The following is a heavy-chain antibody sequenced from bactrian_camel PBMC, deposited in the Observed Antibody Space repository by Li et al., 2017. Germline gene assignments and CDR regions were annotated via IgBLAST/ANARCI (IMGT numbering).Heavy chain of an antibody. CDR3: AADPWLSDGGRCPAAPREYTY. V-gene: IGHV3S53*01. J-gene: IGHJ4*01. D-gene: IGHD6*01. CDR1: KYTYK. CDR2: IDSSGTT. Sequence: HVQLVESGGGSVQAGGSLRLSCEASKYTYKMGWFRQAPGKEREGVAAIDSSGTTVYADAVKGRFTISKDNAKSTLYLQMNGLKPEDTAQYYCAADPWLSDGGRCPAAPREYTYWGQGTQVTVS.